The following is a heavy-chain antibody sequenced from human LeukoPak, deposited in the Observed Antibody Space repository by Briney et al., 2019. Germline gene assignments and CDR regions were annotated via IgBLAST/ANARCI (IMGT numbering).Heavy chain of an antibody. CDR2: IYASGTT. CDR1: GGSISSYY. CDR3: ARAHSGSYYSVELDY. J-gene: IGHJ4*02. Sequence: SETLSLTCTVSGGSISSYYWNWIRQPAGKGLEWFGRIYASGTTNYNPSLKSRVTISVDTSKNQFSLKLSSVTAADTAVYYCARAHSGSYYSVELDYWGQGTLVTVSS. D-gene: IGHD1-26*01. V-gene: IGHV4-4*07.